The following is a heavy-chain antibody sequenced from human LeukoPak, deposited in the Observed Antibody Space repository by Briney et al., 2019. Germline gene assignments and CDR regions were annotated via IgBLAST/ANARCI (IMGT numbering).Heavy chain of an antibody. CDR1: GGSISGDGYH. V-gene: IGHV4-39*01. Sequence: SATLSLTCSVSGGSISGDGYHWGWIRRPPGKGLEWLGSVHYTGSTCYKTSLKSRLTVDMDTSRNQFSLRLSSVTAADTAVYYCARTSHSGYMVRGVLYYGMDVWGQGTTVTVSS. CDR3: ARTSHSGYMVRGVLYYGMDV. D-gene: IGHD3-10*01. CDR2: VHYTGST. J-gene: IGHJ6*02.